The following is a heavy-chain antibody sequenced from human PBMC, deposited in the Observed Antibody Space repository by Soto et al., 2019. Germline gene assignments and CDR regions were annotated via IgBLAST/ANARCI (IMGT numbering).Heavy chain of an antibody. J-gene: IGHJ4*02. Sequence: PAGSVTLSCAASGFTVSSNYMSWVPQAPGKGLEWVSVIYSGGSTYYADSVKGRFTISRDNSKNTLYLQMNSLRAEDTAVYYCAREERLGEYAYFDYWGQGTLVTVSS. D-gene: IGHD3-16*01. V-gene: IGHV3-53*01. CDR2: IYSGGST. CDR1: GFTVSSNY. CDR3: AREERLGEYAYFDY.